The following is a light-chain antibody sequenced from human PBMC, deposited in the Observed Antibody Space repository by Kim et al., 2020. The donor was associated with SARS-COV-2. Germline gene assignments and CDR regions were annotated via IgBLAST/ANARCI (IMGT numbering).Light chain of an antibody. V-gene: IGLV9-49*01. CDR3: GADHGSGSNFVYV. CDR2: VGTGGIVG. Sequence: QPVLTQPPSASASLGASVTLTCTLSSGYSNYKVDRDQQRPGKGPRFVMRVGTGGIVGSKGDGIPDRFSVLGSGLNRYLTIKNIQEEDESDYHCGADHGSGSNFVYVFGTGTKVTVL. J-gene: IGLJ1*01. CDR1: SGYSNYK.